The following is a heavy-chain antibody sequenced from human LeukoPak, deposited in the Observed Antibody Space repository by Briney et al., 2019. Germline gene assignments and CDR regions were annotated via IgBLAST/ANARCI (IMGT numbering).Heavy chain of an antibody. CDR2: IFGDGSST. Sequence: GGSLRLSCLASGFTFSSYWMHWVRQAPGQGLVWVSRIFGDGSSTCYADSVRGRFTISRDNTKNTLYLQMNSLRAEDTAVYYCARDLKYWGQGTLVSVST. J-gene: IGHJ4*02. CDR3: ARDLKY. V-gene: IGHV3-74*01. CDR1: GFTFSSYW.